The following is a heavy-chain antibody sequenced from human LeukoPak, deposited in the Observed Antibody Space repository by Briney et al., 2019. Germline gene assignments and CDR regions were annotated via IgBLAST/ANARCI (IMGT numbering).Heavy chain of an antibody. CDR1: GGSISSYY. J-gene: IGHJ4*02. D-gene: IGHD3-3*01. CDR3: ARGDPNYDFWSGYPDY. CDR2: ISYSGTT. Sequence: SETLSLTCTVSGGSISSYYWSWIRQPPGKGLEWIGYISYSGTTNYNPSLKSRVTISVDTSKNQFSLKLRSVTAADTAVYYCARGDPNYDFWSGYPDYWGQGTLVTVSS. V-gene: IGHV4-59*01.